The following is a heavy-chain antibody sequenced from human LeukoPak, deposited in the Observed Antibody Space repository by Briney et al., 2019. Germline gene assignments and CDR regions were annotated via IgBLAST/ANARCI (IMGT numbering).Heavy chain of an antibody. J-gene: IGHJ4*02. CDR3: ARHGLTFDSSFDY. Sequence: SETLSLTCTVSGGSISSFYWSWIRQPPGKGLEWIGYSHYNGRTEYNPSLKSRVTVSLDTSKSQFSLKLSSVTAADTAVYYCARHGLTFDSSFDYWGQGTLATVSS. D-gene: IGHD3-16*01. CDR1: GGSISSFY. V-gene: IGHV4-59*08. CDR2: SHYNGRT.